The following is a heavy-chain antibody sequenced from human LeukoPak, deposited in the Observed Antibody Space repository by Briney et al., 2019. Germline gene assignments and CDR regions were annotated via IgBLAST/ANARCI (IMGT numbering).Heavy chain of an antibody. Sequence: GGSLRLSCAASGFTFSDYYMGWIRQAPGKGLEWVSYISSSGSTIYYADSVKGRFTISRDNAKNSLYLQMNSLRAEDTAVYYCARDQAGYSSGRSDDYYYYGMDVWGQGTTVTVSS. J-gene: IGHJ6*02. V-gene: IGHV3-11*01. D-gene: IGHD6-19*01. CDR1: GFTFSDYY. CDR3: ARDQAGYSSGRSDDYYYYGMDV. CDR2: ISSSGSTI.